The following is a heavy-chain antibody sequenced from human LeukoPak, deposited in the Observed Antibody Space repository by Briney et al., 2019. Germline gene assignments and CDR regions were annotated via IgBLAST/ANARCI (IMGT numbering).Heavy chain of an antibody. J-gene: IGHJ4*02. D-gene: IGHD2-15*01. CDR2: INTNTGNP. CDR1: GYSFNSQG. V-gene: IGHV7-4-1*02. CDR3: ARVSGYCSGGSCYPHY. Sequence: GASVKVSCKASGYSFNSQGMNWVRQAPGQGLEWMGWINTNTGNPTYAQGFTGRFVFSLDTFVSTAYLQISSLKAEDTAVYYCARVSGYCSGGSCYPHYWGQGTLVTVSS.